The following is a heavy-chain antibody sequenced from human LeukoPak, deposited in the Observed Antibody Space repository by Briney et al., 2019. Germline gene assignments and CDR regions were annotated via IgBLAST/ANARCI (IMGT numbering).Heavy chain of an antibody. V-gene: IGHV3-23*01. CDR3: AKDRQKGSGSYFYYFDY. D-gene: IGHD3-10*01. Sequence: GGSLRLSCAASGFTFSSYATSWVRQAPGKGLEWVSAISGSGGSTYYADSVKGRFTISRDNSKNTLYLQMNSLRAEDTAVYYCAKDRQKGSGSYFYYFDYWGQGTLVTVSS. CDR1: GFTFSSYA. CDR2: ISGSGGST. J-gene: IGHJ4*02.